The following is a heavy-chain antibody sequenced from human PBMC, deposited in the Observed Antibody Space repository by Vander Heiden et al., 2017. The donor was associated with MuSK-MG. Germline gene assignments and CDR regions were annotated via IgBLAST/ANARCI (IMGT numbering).Heavy chain of an antibody. D-gene: IGHD5-18*01. CDR2: IYTRGST. CDR3: ARVICSYGRGGNAFDI. V-gene: IGHV4-4*07. CDR1: GGFISSYY. Sequence: QVQMQESGPGLVKPLETRSLTCTVSGGFISSYYWSWIRQPAGKGLEWIGRIYTRGSTNYNPSLKSRVTMSVDTSKNQCSLKLSSVTPAETAVYYCARVICSYGRGGNAFDIWGQGTMVTVSS. J-gene: IGHJ3*02.